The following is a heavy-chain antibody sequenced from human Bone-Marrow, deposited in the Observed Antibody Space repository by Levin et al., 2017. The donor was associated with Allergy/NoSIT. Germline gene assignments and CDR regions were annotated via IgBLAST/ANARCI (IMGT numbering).Heavy chain of an antibody. CDR1: GFSFTSYS. CDR3: AKDGAQWLVPPF. D-gene: IGHD6-19*01. J-gene: IGHJ4*02. V-gene: IGHV3-30*04. Sequence: GESLKISCVASGFSFTSYSMHWVRQAPGKGLEWVAVISYDGSNKYYADSVKGRFTISKDTSKNTLFLQMNSLRPEDTALYYCAKDGAQWLVPPFWGQGTLVTVSS. CDR2: ISYDGSNK.